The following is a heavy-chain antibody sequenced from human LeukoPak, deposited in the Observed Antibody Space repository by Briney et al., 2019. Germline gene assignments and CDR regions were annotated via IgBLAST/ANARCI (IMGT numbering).Heavy chain of an antibody. V-gene: IGHV3-53*01. Sequence: GGSLRLSCAASGFTVSSNYVSWVRQAPGKGLEWVSVIYSGGSTYYADSVKGRFTISRDNSKNTLYLQMNSLRAEDTAVYYCARGGVAAPFDYWGQGTLVTVSS. D-gene: IGHD6-25*01. CDR3: ARGGVAAPFDY. CDR1: GFTVSSNY. CDR2: IYSGGST. J-gene: IGHJ4*02.